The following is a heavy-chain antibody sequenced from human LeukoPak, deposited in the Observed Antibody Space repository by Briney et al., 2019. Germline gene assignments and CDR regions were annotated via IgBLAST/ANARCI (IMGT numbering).Heavy chain of an antibody. CDR1: GFTFSSYS. CDR3: ARDLVVATGDIAAAGKARGYFDY. CDR2: ISSSSSYI. V-gene: IGHV3-21*01. Sequence: PGGSLRLSCAASGFTFSSYSMNWVRQAPGKGLEWVSSISSSSSYIYYTDSVKGRFTISRDNAKNSLYLQMNSLRAEDTAVYYCARDLVVATGDIAAAGKARGYFDYWGQGTLVTVSS. D-gene: IGHD6-13*01. J-gene: IGHJ4*02.